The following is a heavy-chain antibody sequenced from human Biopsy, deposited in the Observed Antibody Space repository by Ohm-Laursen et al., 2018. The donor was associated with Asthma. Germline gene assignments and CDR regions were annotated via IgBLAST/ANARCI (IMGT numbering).Heavy chain of an antibody. Sequence: SLRLSCAATGFTFRHYALHWVRQAPGKGLEWVGVISKDASTQDYADSVKGRFTMARDNSKNTLDLQMNSLREEDTAVYYCVRDGTDDAFDIWGQGTVVSASS. CDR3: VRDGTDDAFDI. V-gene: IGHV3-30*01. J-gene: IGHJ3*02. CDR2: ISKDASTQ. CDR1: GFTFRHYA. D-gene: IGHD1-1*01.